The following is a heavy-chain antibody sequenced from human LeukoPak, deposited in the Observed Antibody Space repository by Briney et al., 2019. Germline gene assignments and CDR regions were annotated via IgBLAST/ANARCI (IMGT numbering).Heavy chain of an antibody. CDR3: ARVAYSIFSFDY. CDR2: IYHSGST. Sequence: PSETLSLTCTVSGYSISSGYYWGWIRQPPGKGLEWIGSIYHSGSTYYNPSLKSRVTISVDTSENQFSLKLSSVTAADTAVYYCARVAYSIFSFDYWGQGTLVTVSS. V-gene: IGHV4-38-2*02. J-gene: IGHJ4*02. CDR1: GYSISSGYY. D-gene: IGHD4-11*01.